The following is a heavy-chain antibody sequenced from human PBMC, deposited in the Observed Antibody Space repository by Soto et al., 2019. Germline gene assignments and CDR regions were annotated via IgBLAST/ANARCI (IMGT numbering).Heavy chain of an antibody. CDR2: ITDSGDST. J-gene: IGHJ4*02. Sequence: GESRRLSCTASGFTFSSYAMNWVRQAPGKGLEWVSSITDSGDSTYYAGSVEGRFTISRDNSKNTLYLQMNSLRAEDTALYYCAKDRTIVARQPSYYLDYWGQGT. V-gene: IGHV3-23*01. D-gene: IGHD3-16*02. CDR3: AKDRTIVARQPSYYLDY. CDR1: GFTFSSYA.